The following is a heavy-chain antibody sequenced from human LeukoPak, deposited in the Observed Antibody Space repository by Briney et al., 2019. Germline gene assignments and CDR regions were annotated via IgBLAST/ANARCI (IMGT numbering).Heavy chain of an antibody. CDR3: AREGGDIAARNFDY. V-gene: IGHV3-48*04. J-gene: IGHJ4*02. CDR1: GFSFSPYS. Sequence: GGSLRLSCAASGFSFSPYSMNWLRQAPGKGLEWVSYIDSSSGTIYYADSVRGRFTISRDNAKNSLYLQMNSLRAEDTAVYYCAREGGDIAARNFDYWGQGTLVTVSS. D-gene: IGHD6-6*01. CDR2: IDSSSGTI.